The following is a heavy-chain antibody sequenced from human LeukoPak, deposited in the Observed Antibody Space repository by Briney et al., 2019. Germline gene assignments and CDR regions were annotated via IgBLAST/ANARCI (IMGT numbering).Heavy chain of an antibody. CDR3: STLPHGGYCCSTSCPRGGDAFDI. CDR1: GFTFSSYG. V-gene: IGHV3-30*03. D-gene: IGHD2-2*01. J-gene: IGHJ3*02. Sequence: PGRSLRLSCAASGFTFSSYGMHWVRQAPGKGLEWVAVISYDGSNKYYADSVKGRFTISRDNSKNTLYMQMNSLRAEDTAVYYCSTLPHGGYCCSTSCPRGGDAFDIWGQGTMVTVSS. CDR2: ISYDGSNK.